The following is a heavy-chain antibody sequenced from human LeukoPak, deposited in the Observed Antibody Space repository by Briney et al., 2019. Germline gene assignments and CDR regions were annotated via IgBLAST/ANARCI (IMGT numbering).Heavy chain of an antibody. CDR1: GGSFSGYY. CDR2: INHSGST. D-gene: IGHD3-10*01. J-gene: IGHJ4*02. V-gene: IGHV4-34*01. CDR3: ARWGDPKLFDY. Sequence: SETLSLTCAVYGGSFSGYYWSWIRQPPGKGLEWIGEINHSGSTNYNPSLKSRVTISVDTSKNQFSLKLSSVTAADTAVYYCARWGDPKLFDYWGQGTWSPSPQ.